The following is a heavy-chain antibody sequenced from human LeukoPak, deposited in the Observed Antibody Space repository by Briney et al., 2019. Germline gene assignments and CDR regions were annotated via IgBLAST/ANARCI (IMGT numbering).Heavy chain of an antibody. CDR3: AKPPEVGATVGYFDY. J-gene: IGHJ4*02. D-gene: IGHD1-26*01. V-gene: IGHV3-30*02. Sequence: GGSLRLSCAASGFTFSSYGMHWVRQAPGKGLEWVAVIWYDGSNKYYADSVKGRFTISRDNSKNTLYLQMNSLRAEDTAVYYCAKPPEVGATVGYFDYWGQGTLVTASS. CDR1: GFTFSSYG. CDR2: IWYDGSNK.